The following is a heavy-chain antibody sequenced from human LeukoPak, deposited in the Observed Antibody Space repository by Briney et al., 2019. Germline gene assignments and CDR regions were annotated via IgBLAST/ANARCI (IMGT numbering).Heavy chain of an antibody. Sequence: GGSLRLSCAASGFTFDDYGMSWVRQAPGKGLEWVSGINWDGGSTGYADSVKGRFTISRDNSKNTLYLQMNSLRAEDTAVYYCARGADYYDSRKDAFDIWGQGTMVTVSS. J-gene: IGHJ3*02. CDR2: INWDGGST. D-gene: IGHD3-22*01. V-gene: IGHV3-20*04. CDR3: ARGADYYDSRKDAFDI. CDR1: GFTFDDYG.